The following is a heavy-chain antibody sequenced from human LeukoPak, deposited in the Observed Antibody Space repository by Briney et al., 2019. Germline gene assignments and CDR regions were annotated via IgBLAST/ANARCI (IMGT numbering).Heavy chain of an antibody. CDR2: IWYDGSNK. J-gene: IGHJ6*03. CDR1: GFTFSSYG. Sequence: PGESLRLSCAASGFTFSSYGMHWVRQAPGKGLEWVAVIWYDGSNKYYADSVKGRFTISRDNSKNTLYLQMNSLRAEDTAVYYCAKDPVGTTGTTTAGLRHRWYYYYYYMDVWGKGTTVTVSS. CDR3: AKDPVGTTGTTTAGLRHRWYYYYYYMDV. D-gene: IGHD1-1*01. V-gene: IGHV3-33*06.